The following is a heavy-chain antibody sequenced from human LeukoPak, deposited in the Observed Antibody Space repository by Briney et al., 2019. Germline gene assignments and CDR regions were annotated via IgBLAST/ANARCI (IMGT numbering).Heavy chain of an antibody. J-gene: IGHJ4*02. Sequence: GGSLRLSCAASGFTFSSYAMSWVRQAPGKGLEWVSVISSTGGNTYYADSVKGRFTISRDNSKNTVYLQMNSLRAEDTALYYCSKEGSDDCYFDYWGQGTLLTVSS. CDR1: GFTFSSYA. CDR3: SKEGSDDCYFDY. D-gene: IGHD2-21*02. V-gene: IGHV3-23*01. CDR2: ISSTGGNT.